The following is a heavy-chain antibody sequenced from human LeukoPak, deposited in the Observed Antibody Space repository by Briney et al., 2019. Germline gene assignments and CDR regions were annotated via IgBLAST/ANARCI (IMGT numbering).Heavy chain of an antibody. CDR3: ARGRYYMDV. Sequence: GGSQRLSCAASGFTFSSYSMNWVRQAPGKGLVWVSRINSDGSSTSYADSVKGRFTISRDNAKNTLYLQMNSLRAEDTAVYYCARGRYYMDVWGKGTTVTISS. CDR2: INSDGSST. CDR1: GFTFSSYS. J-gene: IGHJ6*03. V-gene: IGHV3-74*01.